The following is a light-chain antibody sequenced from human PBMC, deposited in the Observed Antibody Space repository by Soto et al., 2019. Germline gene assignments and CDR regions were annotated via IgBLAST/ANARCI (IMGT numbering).Light chain of an antibody. CDR3: QQLNAFPIT. CDR1: QGIASY. Sequence: IQLTQSPSSLSASVGDRVTITCRASQGIASYLAWYQQRPGKAPNLLIYGASTLQSGVPSRFSGSGSGTDFTLTISSLQPEDFATYYCQQLNAFPITFGQGTRLEI. V-gene: IGKV1-9*01. CDR2: GAS. J-gene: IGKJ5*01.